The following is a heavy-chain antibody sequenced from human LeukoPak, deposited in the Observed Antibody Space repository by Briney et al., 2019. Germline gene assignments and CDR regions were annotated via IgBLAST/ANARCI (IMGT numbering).Heavy chain of an antibody. D-gene: IGHD3-22*01. J-gene: IGHJ6*02. CDR2: INHSGST. Sequence: SETLSLTCAVYGGSFSGYYWNWIRQPPGKGLEWIGEINHSGSTAYNRSLKSRVTISLDTSKNQFSLKLSSVTAADTAVYYCARTLDSRRYIVRRPYSMDVWGQGTTVTVSS. V-gene: IGHV4-34*01. CDR3: ARTLDSRRYIVRRPYSMDV. CDR1: GGSFSGYY.